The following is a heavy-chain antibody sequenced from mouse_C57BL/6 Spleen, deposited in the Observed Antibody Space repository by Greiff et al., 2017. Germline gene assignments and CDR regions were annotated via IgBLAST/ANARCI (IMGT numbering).Heavy chain of an antibody. CDR2: ISDGGSYT. CDR1: GFTFSSYA. V-gene: IGHV5-4*01. CDR3: ARDGCHWYFDV. J-gene: IGHJ1*03. Sequence: EVKVVESGGGLVKPGGSLKLSCAASGFTFSSYAMYWVRQTPEQRLEWVATISDGGSYTYYPDNVQGRFTLSRDNAKNNLNLQRSQLKAEDTAMYYCARDGCHWYFDVWGTGTTVTVSS.